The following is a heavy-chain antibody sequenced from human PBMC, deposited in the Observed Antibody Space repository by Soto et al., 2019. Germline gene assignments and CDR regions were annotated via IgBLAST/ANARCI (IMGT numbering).Heavy chain of an antibody. CDR1: GGSVSSGSYY. CDR3: ARTSFDSSGYYDY. J-gene: IGHJ4*02. D-gene: IGHD3-22*01. CDR2: IYYSGST. V-gene: IGHV4-61*01. Sequence: SETLSLTCTVSGGSVSSGSYYWSWIRQPPGKGLEWIGYIYYSGSTNYNPPLKSRVTISVDTSKNQFSLKLSSVTAADTAVYYCARTSFDSSGYYDYWGQGTLVTVSS.